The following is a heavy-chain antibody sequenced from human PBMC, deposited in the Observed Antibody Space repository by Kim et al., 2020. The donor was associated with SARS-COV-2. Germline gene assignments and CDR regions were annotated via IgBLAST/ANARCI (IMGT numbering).Heavy chain of an antibody. CDR2: GTA. J-gene: IGHJ4*02. CDR3: ARGPYYFDY. Sequence: GTANYAQKLQGRVTITADESTSTAYMELSSLRSEDTAVYYCARGPYYFDYWGQGTLVTVSS. V-gene: IGHV1-69*01.